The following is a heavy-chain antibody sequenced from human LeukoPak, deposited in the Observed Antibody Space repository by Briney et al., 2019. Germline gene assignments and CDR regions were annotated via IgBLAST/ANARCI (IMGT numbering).Heavy chain of an antibody. Sequence: GGSLRLSCAASGFTFNYYAMSWVRQAPGKGLEWVSGISDNEGTTYYTDSVKGRFTISRDNTKNTVYLQMNNLRADDTAVYFCARHDSFIPYWGQGTLVTVSS. V-gene: IGHV3-23*01. CDR1: GFTFNYYA. CDR2: ISDNEGTT. J-gene: IGHJ4*02. D-gene: IGHD5-18*01. CDR3: ARHDSFIPY.